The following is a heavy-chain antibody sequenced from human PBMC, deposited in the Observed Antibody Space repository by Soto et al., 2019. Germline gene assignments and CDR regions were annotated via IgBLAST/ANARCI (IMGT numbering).Heavy chain of an antibody. V-gene: IGHV3-30-3*01. Sequence: QVQLVESGGGVVQPGRSLRLSCAASGFTFSSYAMHWVRQAPGKGLEWVAVISYDGSNKYYADSVKGRFTISRDNSKNPLYLQMKSLRAEDTDEYYCARPTEAHYYYYGMDVWGQGTTVTVSS. CDR1: GFTFSSYA. CDR2: ISYDGSNK. J-gene: IGHJ6*02. CDR3: ARPTEAHYYYYGMDV.